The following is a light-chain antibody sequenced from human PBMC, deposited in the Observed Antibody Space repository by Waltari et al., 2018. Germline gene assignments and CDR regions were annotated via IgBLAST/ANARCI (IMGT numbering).Light chain of an antibody. Sequence: DIQMTQSPSSVSASVGDRVSITCRSSQVLNSWLAWYQQKPGKAPKLLISAASRLKSGVPPRFSGAGSVRDFTLTISSLQPEDFATYYCQQADSFPFTFGPGTKVDIK. CDR2: AAS. CDR3: QQADSFPFT. J-gene: IGKJ3*01. CDR1: QVLNSW. V-gene: IGKV1D-12*01.